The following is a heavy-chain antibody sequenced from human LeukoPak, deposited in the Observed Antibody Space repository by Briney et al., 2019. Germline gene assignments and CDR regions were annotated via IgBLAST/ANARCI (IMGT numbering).Heavy chain of an antibody. CDR2: ISYDGSNK. CDR3: AKDSDSGSYLVYYYYYGMDV. CDR1: GFTFSDYA. Sequence: GRSLRLSCAASGFTFSDYAMHWVRQAPGKGLEWVAVISYDGSNKYYTDSVKGRFTISRDNSKNTLYLQMNSLRAEDTAVYYCAKDSDSGSYLVYYYYYGMDVWGQGTTVTVSS. V-gene: IGHV3-30*04. J-gene: IGHJ6*02. D-gene: IGHD1-26*01.